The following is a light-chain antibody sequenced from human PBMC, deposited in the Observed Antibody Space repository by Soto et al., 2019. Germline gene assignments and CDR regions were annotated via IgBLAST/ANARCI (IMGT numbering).Light chain of an antibody. CDR2: EVS. CDR1: SSDVGGYNY. V-gene: IGLV2-14*01. CDR3: SSYTSSSTRVV. J-gene: IGLJ2*01. Sequence: SVLTQPASVSGSPGQSITISCTGTSSDVGGYNYVSWYQQHPGKAPKLMIYEVSNRPSGVSNRFSGSKSGETASLTISGLQAEDEADYYCSSYTSSSTRVVFGGGTKLTVL.